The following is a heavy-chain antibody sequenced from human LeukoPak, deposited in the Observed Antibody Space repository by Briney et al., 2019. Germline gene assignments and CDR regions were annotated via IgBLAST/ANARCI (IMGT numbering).Heavy chain of an antibody. CDR1: GFTFSSYA. D-gene: IGHD6-19*01. CDR3: ARTNHYYSSGGWYFDY. CDR2: ISYDGSNK. J-gene: IGHJ4*02. Sequence: PGRSLRPSCAASGFTFSSYAMHWVRQAPGKGLEWVAVISYDGSNKYYADSVKGRFTISRDNSKNTLYLQMNSLRAEDTAVYYCARTNHYYSSGGWYFDYWGQGTLVTVSS. V-gene: IGHV3-30-3*01.